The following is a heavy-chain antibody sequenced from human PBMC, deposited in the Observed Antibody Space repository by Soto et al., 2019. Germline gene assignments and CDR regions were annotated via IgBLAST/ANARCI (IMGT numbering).Heavy chain of an antibody. CDR1: GGSISSGGYY. D-gene: IGHD3-9*01. V-gene: IGHV4-31*03. CDR3: ARNGYYDILTGYGGWFDP. J-gene: IGHJ5*02. Sequence: SETLSLTCTVSGGSISSGGYYWSWIRQHPGKGLEWIGYIYYSGSTYYNPSLKSRVTISVDTSKNQFSLKLSSVTAADTAVYYCARNGYYDILTGYGGWFDPWGQGTLVTVSS. CDR2: IYYSGST.